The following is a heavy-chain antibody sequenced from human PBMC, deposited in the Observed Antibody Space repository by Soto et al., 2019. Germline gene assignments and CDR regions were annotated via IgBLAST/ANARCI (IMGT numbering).Heavy chain of an antibody. V-gene: IGHV4-30-2*01. CDR2: IYHSGST. CDR1: GGSISSGGYS. J-gene: IGHJ4*02. CDR3: ARVEVVITTFGPFPSHFDY. Sequence: PSETLSLTCAVSGGSISSGGYSWSWIRQPPGKGLEWIGYIYHSGSTYYNPSLKSRVTISVDRSKNQFSLKLSSVTAADTAVYYCARVEVVITTFGPFPSHFDYWGQGTLVTVSS. D-gene: IGHD3-22*01.